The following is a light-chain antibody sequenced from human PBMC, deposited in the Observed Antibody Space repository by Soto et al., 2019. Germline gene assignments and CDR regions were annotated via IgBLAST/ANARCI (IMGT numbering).Light chain of an antibody. Sequence: AIQMTQAPSSLSASVGDRVTITFRASQGIRDDLGWYQQKPGKAPKLLIYSASSLQSGVPSRFSGSGSGTDFTLTISSLQPEDFATYYCLQDYNYPWTFGQGTKVDNK. J-gene: IGKJ1*01. CDR3: LQDYNYPWT. CDR1: QGIRDD. V-gene: IGKV1-6*01. CDR2: SAS.